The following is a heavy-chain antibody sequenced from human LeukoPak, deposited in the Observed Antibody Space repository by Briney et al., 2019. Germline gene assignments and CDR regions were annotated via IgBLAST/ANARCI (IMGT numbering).Heavy chain of an antibody. CDR3: ARDQSSGYDLYYMDV. J-gene: IGHJ6*03. Sequence: PGGSLRLSCAASGFTFSSYSMNWVRQAPGKGLEWVSHISSSSSTIYYADSVKGRFTISRDDAKNSLYLQMNSLRAEDTAVYYCARDQSSGYDLYYMDVWGKGTTVTVSS. V-gene: IGHV3-48*01. CDR2: ISSSSSTI. D-gene: IGHD5-12*01. CDR1: GFTFSSYS.